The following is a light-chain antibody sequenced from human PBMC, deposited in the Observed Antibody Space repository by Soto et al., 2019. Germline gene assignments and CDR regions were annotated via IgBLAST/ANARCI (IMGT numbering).Light chain of an antibody. CDR3: SSYTSSSTV. CDR2: DVS. J-gene: IGLJ2*01. CDR1: SSDVGGYNY. V-gene: IGLV2-14*01. Sequence: QSALTQPASVSGSPGQSITLSCTGTSSDVGGYNYVSWYQQHPGKAPKLMIYDVSNRPSGVSNRFSGSKSGNTASLTISGLQAEDEADYYCSSYTSSSTVFGGGTQLTVL.